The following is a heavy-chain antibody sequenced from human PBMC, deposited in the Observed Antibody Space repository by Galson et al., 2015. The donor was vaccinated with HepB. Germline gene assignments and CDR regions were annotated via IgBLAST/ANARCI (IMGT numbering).Heavy chain of an antibody. CDR3: ARDGYSCSWYVRYFDP. CDR1: GFTFSSYA. J-gene: IGHJ2*01. Sequence: SLRLSCAASGFTFSSYAIHWVRQAPGKGLEYVSAISNNGGSTYYADSVKGRFTISRDNSKNTLYLQMSSRRAEDTAVYYCARDGYSCSWYVRYFDPGGRGPLVTVSS. CDR2: ISNNGGST. D-gene: IGHD6-13*01. V-gene: IGHV3-64D*06.